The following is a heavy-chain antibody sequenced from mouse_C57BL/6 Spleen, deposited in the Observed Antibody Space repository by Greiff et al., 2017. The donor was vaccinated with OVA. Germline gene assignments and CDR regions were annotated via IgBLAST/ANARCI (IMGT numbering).Heavy chain of an antibody. Sequence: QVQLQQPGAELVKPGASVTLSCKASGYTFTSYWMHWVKQRPGQGLEWIGMIHPNSGSTNYNEKFKNKATLTVDKSSSTAYMQLSSLTSEDSAVYYWAREVLDYYGSSSFAYWGQGTLVTVSA. D-gene: IGHD1-1*01. J-gene: IGHJ3*01. CDR2: IHPNSGST. V-gene: IGHV1-64*01. CDR3: AREVLDYYGSSSFAY. CDR1: GYTFTSYW.